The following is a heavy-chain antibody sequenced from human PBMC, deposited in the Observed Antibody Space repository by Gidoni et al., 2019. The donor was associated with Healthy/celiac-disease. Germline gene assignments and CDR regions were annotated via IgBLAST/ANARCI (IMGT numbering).Heavy chain of an antibody. CDR1: GFTFSSYA. CDR2: ISGSGGST. V-gene: IGHV3-23*01. CDR3: AKYGYDSSGYPLFDY. D-gene: IGHD3-22*01. J-gene: IGHJ4*02. Sequence: EVQLLESGGGLVQPGGSLRLSCAASGFTFSSYAMSWVRQAPGKGLEWVSAISGSGGSTYYAYSVKGRFTISRDNSKNTLYLQMNSLRAEDTAVYYCAKYGYDSSGYPLFDYWGQGTLVTVSS.